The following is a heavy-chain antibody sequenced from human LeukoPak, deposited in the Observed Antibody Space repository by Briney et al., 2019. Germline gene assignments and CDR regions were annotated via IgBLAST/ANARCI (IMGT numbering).Heavy chain of an antibody. CDR2: ISSSPSYI. CDR3: TVGWYGE. D-gene: IGHD6-19*01. J-gene: IGHJ4*02. V-gene: IGHV3-21*01. CDR1: GFTFSRYG. Sequence: GGSLRLSRAASGFTFSRYGMNWVRQAPGKGLEWASSISSSPSYIYYADSVKGRFTISRDNAKNSLYLQMNSLRAEDTAVYFCTVGWYGEWGPGTLVTVSS.